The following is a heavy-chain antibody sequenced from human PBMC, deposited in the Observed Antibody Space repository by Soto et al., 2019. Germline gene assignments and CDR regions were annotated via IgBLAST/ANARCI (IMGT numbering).Heavy chain of an antibody. CDR3: AKDQSFWSGWEYNWFDP. V-gene: IGHV3-23*01. D-gene: IGHD3-3*01. CDR2: ISGSGGST. J-gene: IGHJ5*02. CDR1: GFTFSSYA. Sequence: GGSLRLSCAASGFTFSSYAMSWVRQAPGKGLEWVSAISGSGGSTYYADSVKGRFTISRDNSKNTLYLQMNSLRAEDTAVYYCAKDQSFWSGWEYNWFDPWGQGTLVTVSS.